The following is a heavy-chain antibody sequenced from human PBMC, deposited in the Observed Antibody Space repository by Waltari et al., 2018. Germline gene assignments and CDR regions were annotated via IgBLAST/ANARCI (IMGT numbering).Heavy chain of an antibody. CDR1: SVSISSGAFY. Sequence: QESGPELVEPSETLYLTCTVSSVSISSGAFYWALIRQPAGKGPEWTGNIYYTGSPYYNPSLESRVAISVDTSRNQFFLSLTSVTAADAAVYFCARAQCSSSSCFFVSGFDPWGQGIHVTVSS. D-gene: IGHD6-19*01. J-gene: IGHJ5*02. CDR3: ARAQCSSSSCFFVSGFDP. CDR2: IYYTGSP. V-gene: IGHV4-39*01.